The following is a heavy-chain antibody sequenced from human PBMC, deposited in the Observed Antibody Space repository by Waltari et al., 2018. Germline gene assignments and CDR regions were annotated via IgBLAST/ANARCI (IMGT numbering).Heavy chain of an antibody. CDR1: GYTFTGYY. CDR2: INPNSGGT. V-gene: IGHV1-2*06. J-gene: IGHJ4*02. Sequence: QVQLVQSGAEVKKPGASVKVSCKASGYTFTGYYMHWVRQAPGQGLEWMGRINPNSGGTTDAQKFQGRVTMTKDTSISTAYMELSRLRSDDTAVYYCASTWVGSSSSPFDYWGQGTLVTVSS. CDR3: ASTWVGSSSSPFDY. D-gene: IGHD6-6*01.